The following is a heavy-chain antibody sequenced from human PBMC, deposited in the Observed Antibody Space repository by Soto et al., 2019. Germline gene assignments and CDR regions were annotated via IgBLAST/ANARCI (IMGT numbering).Heavy chain of an antibody. V-gene: IGHV3-30-3*01. Sequence: GGSLRLSCAASGFTFSSYAMHWVCQAPGKGLEWVAVISYDGSNKYYADSVKGRFTISRDNSKNTLYLQMNSLRAEDTAVYYCARDLIAVAGIDAFDIWGQGTMVTVSS. CDR1: GFTFSSYA. CDR3: ARDLIAVAGIDAFDI. D-gene: IGHD6-19*01. J-gene: IGHJ3*02. CDR2: ISYDGSNK.